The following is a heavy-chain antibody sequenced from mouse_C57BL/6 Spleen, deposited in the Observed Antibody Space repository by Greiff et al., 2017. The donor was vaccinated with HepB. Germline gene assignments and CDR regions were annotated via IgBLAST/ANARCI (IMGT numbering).Heavy chain of an antibody. J-gene: IGHJ2*01. CDR1: GYTFTSYW. D-gene: IGHD1-1*01. CDR2: IYPGSGST. V-gene: IGHV1-55*01. CDR3: ARGGLYGSSPDY. Sequence: QVQLQQPGAELVKPGASVKMSCKASGYTFTSYWITWVKQRPGQGLEWIGDIYPGSGSTNYNEKFKSKATLTVDTSSSTAYMQLRSLTSEDSAVYYCARGGLYGSSPDYWGKGTTLTVSS.